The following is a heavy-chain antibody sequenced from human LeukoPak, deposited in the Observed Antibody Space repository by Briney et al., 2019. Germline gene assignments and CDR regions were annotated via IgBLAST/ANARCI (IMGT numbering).Heavy chain of an antibody. CDR1: GGSINSNDYY. CDR3: ATIRDSSFDY. Sequence: SETLSLTCTISGGSINSNDYYWGWIRQPPGKGLEWIGSIYYSGSTYYNPSLKSRVTISVDTSKNQFSLKLSSVTAADTAVYYCATIRDSSFDYWGQGTLVTVSS. CDR2: IYYSGST. V-gene: IGHV4-39*07. J-gene: IGHJ4*02. D-gene: IGHD3-22*01.